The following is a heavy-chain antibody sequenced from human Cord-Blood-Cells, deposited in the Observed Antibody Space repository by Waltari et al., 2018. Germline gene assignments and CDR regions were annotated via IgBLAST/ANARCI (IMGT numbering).Heavy chain of an antibody. J-gene: IGHJ4*02. V-gene: IGHV1-69*01. CDR1: GGPFSSYA. D-gene: IGHD5-12*01. Sequence: QVQLVQSGAEVKQPGSSVKVSCKASGGPFSSYAISWVRQAPGQGLEWMGGIIPILGTANYAQKFQGRVTITADESTSTAYMELSSLRSEDTAVYYCASPARNIVATASFDYWGQGTLVTVSS. CDR3: ASPARNIVATASFDY. CDR2: IIPILGTA.